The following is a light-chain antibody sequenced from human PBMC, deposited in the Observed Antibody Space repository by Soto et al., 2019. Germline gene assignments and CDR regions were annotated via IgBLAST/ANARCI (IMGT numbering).Light chain of an antibody. CDR2: DVT. CDR3: CSYAGSYGYV. V-gene: IGLV2-11*01. J-gene: IGLJ1*01. CDR1: TSDVGGYNY. Sequence: QSALTQPRSVSGSPGQSVAISCTGTTSDVGGYNYVSWYQQHPSKAPKLMIYDVTKRPSGVPDRFSGSKSGNTASLTISGLQAEDEADYYCCSYAGSYGYVFGTGTKVTVL.